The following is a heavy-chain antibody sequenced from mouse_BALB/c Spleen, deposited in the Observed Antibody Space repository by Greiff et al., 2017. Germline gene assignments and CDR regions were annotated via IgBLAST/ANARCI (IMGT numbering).Heavy chain of an antibody. V-gene: IGHV3-2*02. D-gene: IGHD1-1*01. J-gene: IGHJ4*01. Sequence: EVKLMESGPGLVKPSQSLSLTCTVTGYSITSDYAWNWIRQFPGNKLEWMGYISYSGSTSYNPSLKSRISITRDTSKNQFFLQLNSVTTEDTATYYCAERQYYGSSYGAMDYWGQGTSVTVSS. CDR2: ISYSGST. CDR3: AERQYYGSSYGAMDY. CDR1: GYSITSDYA.